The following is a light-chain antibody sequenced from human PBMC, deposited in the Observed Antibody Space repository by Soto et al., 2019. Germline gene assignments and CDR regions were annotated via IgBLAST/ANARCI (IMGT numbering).Light chain of an antibody. CDR1: QSISSW. J-gene: IGKJ1*01. Sequence: DIQMTQSPSILSAIVGDRVTITCRASQSISSWLAWYQQKPGKAPKLLIYDASNLESGVPSRFSGSGSGTEFTLTISNLQPDDFATYYCQQYTCLWTFGPGTKVDIK. V-gene: IGKV1-5*01. CDR3: QQYTCLWT. CDR2: DAS.